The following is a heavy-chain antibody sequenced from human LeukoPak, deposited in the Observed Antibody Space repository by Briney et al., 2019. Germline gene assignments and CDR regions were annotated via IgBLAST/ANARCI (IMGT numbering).Heavy chain of an antibody. CDR2: IYYSGST. CDR3: AGQGYSSSWAAEYFQN. CDR1: GGSISSGDYY. D-gene: IGHD6-13*01. Sequence: PSQTLSLTCTVSGGSISSGDYYWRWIRQPPGKGLEWIGYIYYSGSTYYNPSLKSRVTISIDTSKNQFSLKLSSVTAADTAVYYCAGQGYSSSWAAEYFQNWGQGTLVTVSS. V-gene: IGHV4-30-4*01. J-gene: IGHJ1*01.